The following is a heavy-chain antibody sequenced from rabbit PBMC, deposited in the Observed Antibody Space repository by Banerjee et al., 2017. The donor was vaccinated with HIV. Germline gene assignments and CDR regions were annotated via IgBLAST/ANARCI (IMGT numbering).Heavy chain of an antibody. D-gene: IGHD4-1*01. CDR2: INTISGDT. Sequence: QEQLEESGGDLVKPEGSLTLTCTASGFSLSSSYDMCWVRQAPGKGLEWIACINTISGDTVYATWAKGRFTISKASWTTVTLQMTSLTAADTATYVCAREYSSGWGHFNLWGPGTLVTVS. V-gene: IGHV1S45*01. CDR1: GFSLSSSYD. J-gene: IGHJ4*01. CDR3: AREYSSGWGHFNL.